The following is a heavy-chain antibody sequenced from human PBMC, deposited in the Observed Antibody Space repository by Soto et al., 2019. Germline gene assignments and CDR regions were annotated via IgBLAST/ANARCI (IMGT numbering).Heavy chain of an antibody. J-gene: IGHJ6*02. CDR2: ILSSSGSI. D-gene: IGHD3-10*01. Sequence: GGSQRLSCTASGLTFRSFGFNWVRQAPGKGLEWVSFILSSSGSIYYADSVKGRFTISRDNAKNSLYLQMNSLKDEDTAVYYCARDIPPTMVRGVITSYYYYCGMDVWGQGTTVTVSS. CDR1: GLTFRSFG. CDR3: ARDIPPTMVRGVITSYYYYCGMDV. V-gene: IGHV3-21*01.